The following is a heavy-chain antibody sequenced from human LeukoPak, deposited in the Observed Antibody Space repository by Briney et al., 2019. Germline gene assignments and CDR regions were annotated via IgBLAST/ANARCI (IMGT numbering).Heavy chain of an antibody. D-gene: IGHD2-8*01. J-gene: IGHJ4*02. Sequence: GGSLTLSCVASGFTFDDYSFHWVRQAPGKGLEWLSLISRDGRATYYADSVKGRFTISRDNSKNSLYLQMNSLRTEDTALYYCTKDRYCTTTFCPLDYWGQGTLVTVSS. CDR1: GFTFDDYS. CDR3: TKDRYCTTTFCPLDY. V-gene: IGHV3-43*01. CDR2: ISRDGRAT.